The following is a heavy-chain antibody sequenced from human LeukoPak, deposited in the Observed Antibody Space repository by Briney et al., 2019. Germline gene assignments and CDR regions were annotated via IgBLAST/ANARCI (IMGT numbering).Heavy chain of an antibody. CDR1: GFTFDSYA. Sequence: GGSLRLSCAASGFTFDSYAMSWVRQAPGTGLEWVSTVSGSGGSTYYTDSVKGRFTISRDNSKNTLYLQMNSLRAEDTAVYYCAKPQGYCSSTSCPLSDYWGQGTLVTVSS. CDR2: VSGSGGST. V-gene: IGHV3-23*01. D-gene: IGHD2-2*01. CDR3: AKPQGYCSSTSCPLSDY. J-gene: IGHJ4*02.